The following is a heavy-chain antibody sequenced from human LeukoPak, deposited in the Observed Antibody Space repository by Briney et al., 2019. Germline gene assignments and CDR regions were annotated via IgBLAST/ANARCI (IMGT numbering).Heavy chain of an antibody. V-gene: IGHV1-2*02. J-gene: IGHJ4*02. Sequence: ASVKVSCKASGYTFTGYYMHWVRQAPGQGLEWMGWINPDNGGTNYAQKFQGRVTMTRDMSISTAYMELSRLRSDDTAVYYCARDPSNSGYDYLYYFDYWGQGALVTVSS. CDR3: ARDPSNSGYDYLYYFDY. CDR1: GYTFTGYY. CDR2: INPDNGGT. D-gene: IGHD5-12*01.